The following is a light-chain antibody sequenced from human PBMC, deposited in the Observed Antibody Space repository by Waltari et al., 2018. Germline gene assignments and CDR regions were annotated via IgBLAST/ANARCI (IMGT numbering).Light chain of an antibody. CDR3: QQYYSTPWT. V-gene: IGKV4-1*01. CDR2: WAS. J-gene: IGKJ1*01. Sequence: DIVMTQSPDSLAVSLGERATINCRSSRSVLYSSNNKKYITWYQQKSGQPPKLLIYWASTRESGVPDRFSGSGSGTDFTLTISSLQAEDVAVYYCQQYYSTPWTFGQGTKVEIK. CDR1: RSVLYSSNNKKY.